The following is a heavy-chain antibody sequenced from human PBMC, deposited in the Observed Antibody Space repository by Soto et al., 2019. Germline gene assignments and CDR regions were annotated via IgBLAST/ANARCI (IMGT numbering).Heavy chain of an antibody. CDR2: IYYSGST. V-gene: IGHV4-59*08. CDR3: ARHLPLGYCSSTSCYGGNWFGP. Sequence: SETLSLTCTVSGGSISSYYWSWIRQPPGKGLEWIGYIYYSGSTNYNPSLKSRVTISVDTSKNQFSLKLSSVTAADTAVYYCARHLPLGYCSSTSCYGGNWFGPWGQGTLVTVSS. J-gene: IGHJ5*02. CDR1: GGSISSYY. D-gene: IGHD2-2*01.